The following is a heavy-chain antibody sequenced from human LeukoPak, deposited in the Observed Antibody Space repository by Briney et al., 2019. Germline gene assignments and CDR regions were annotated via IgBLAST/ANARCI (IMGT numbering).Heavy chain of an antibody. D-gene: IGHD5-18*01. CDR2: ISSSSSYI. J-gene: IGHJ4*02. CDR3: ARDLSGVAGYTYGRGIGY. Sequence: GGSLRLSCAASGFTFSNYNMNWVRQAPGKGLEWVSSISSSSSYIYYADSVKGRFTISRDNAKTSLYLQMNSLRAEDTAVYYCARDLSGVAGYTYGRGIGYWGQGTLVTVSS. V-gene: IGHV3-21*01. CDR1: GFTFSNYN.